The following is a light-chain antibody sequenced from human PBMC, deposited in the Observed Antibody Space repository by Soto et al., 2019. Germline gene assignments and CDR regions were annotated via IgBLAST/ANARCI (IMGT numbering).Light chain of an antibody. CDR2: DVS. CDR1: SSDIGGSNY. CDR3: SSYTSSSALGV. J-gene: IGLJ1*01. V-gene: IGLV2-14*01. Sequence: QSALTQPASVSGSPGQSITISCTGTSSDIGGSNYVSWYQQHPGKAPKFMIYDVSNRPSGVSNRFSGSKSGNTASLTISGLQAEDEADYYCSSYTSSSALGVFGTGTKVTV.